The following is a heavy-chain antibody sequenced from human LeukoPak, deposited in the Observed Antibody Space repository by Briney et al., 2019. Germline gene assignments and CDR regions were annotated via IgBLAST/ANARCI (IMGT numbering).Heavy chain of an antibody. Sequence: ASVKVSCKTSGYTFTSYSISWVRQAPGQGLEWMGWINAGNGNTKYSQKFQGRVTITRDTSASTAYMELSSLRSEDTAVYYCARAYSSSWYPSFDYWGQGTLVTVSS. CDR3: ARAYSSSWYPSFDY. J-gene: IGHJ4*02. CDR1: GYTFTSYS. CDR2: INAGNGNT. V-gene: IGHV1-3*01. D-gene: IGHD6-13*01.